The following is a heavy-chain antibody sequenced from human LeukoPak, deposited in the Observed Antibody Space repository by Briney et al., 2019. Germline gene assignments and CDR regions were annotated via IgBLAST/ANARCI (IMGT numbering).Heavy chain of an antibody. D-gene: IGHD1-26*01. V-gene: IGHV1-2*02. J-gene: IGHJ4*02. CDR3: ARVRVTGSYGLDLGH. Sequence: ASVKASCKTSGYPFTGYFMHWVRQAPGQGFEWMGFIDPDSGDTNYAQNFQGRVTMTRDTSISTAYMELSRLRSDDTAVYYCARVRVTGSYGLDLGHWGQGTLVTVSS. CDR2: IDPDSGDT. CDR1: GYPFTGYF.